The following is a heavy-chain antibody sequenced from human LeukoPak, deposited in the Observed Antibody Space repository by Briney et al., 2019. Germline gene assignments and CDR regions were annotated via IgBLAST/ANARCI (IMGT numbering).Heavy chain of an antibody. Sequence: GSLRLSCAASGFTFSSYWMHWVRQAPGKGLEWVAFIRFDGSSKYYADSVKGRFTISRDNSKNTLYLQMNSLRAEDTAVYYCAKVGYRSEWTGMDYWGQGTLVTVSS. CDR3: AKVGYRSEWTGMDY. CDR2: IRFDGSSK. J-gene: IGHJ4*02. V-gene: IGHV3-30*02. D-gene: IGHD6-19*01. CDR1: GFTFSSYW.